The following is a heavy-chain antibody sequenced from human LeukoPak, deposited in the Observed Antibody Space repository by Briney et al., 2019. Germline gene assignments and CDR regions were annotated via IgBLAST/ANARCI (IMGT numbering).Heavy chain of an antibody. J-gene: IGHJ2*01. CDR3: ASNQNYYDSSGYPGEAWFDL. Sequence: GGSLKLSCAASGFTFSSYWISWVRQAPGKGLEWVANIKQDGSEKYYVDSVKGRFTISRDNAKNSLYLQMNSLRAEDTAVYYCASNQNYYDSSGYPGEAWFDLWGRGTLVTVSS. CDR2: IKQDGSEK. V-gene: IGHV3-7*01. D-gene: IGHD3-22*01. CDR1: GFTFSSYW.